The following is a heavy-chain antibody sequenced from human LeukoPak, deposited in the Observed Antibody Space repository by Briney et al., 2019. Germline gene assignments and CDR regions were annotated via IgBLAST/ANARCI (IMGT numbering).Heavy chain of an antibody. CDR1: GFTFSNAW. CDR3: TTADTFHYYYYMDV. Sequence: MPGGSLRLSCAASGFTFSNAWMSWVRQAPGKGLEWVGRIKSKTDGGTTDYAAPVKGRFTISRDDSKNTLYLQMNSLKTEDTAVYYCTTADTFHYYYYMDVWGKGTTVTVSS. CDR2: IKSKTDGGTT. J-gene: IGHJ6*03. V-gene: IGHV3-15*01. D-gene: IGHD5-18*01.